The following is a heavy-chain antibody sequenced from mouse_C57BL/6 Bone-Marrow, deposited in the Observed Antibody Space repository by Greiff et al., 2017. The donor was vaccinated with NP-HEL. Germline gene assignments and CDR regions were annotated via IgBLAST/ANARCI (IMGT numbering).Heavy chain of an antibody. Sequence: EVKLMESGPGLVKPSQSLSLTCSVTGYSITSGYYWNWIRQFPGNKLEWMGYISYDGSNNYNPSLKNRISITRDTSKNQFFLKLNSVTTEDTATYYCARFITTVVDWYFDVWGTGTTVTVSS. CDR3: ARFITTVVDWYFDV. J-gene: IGHJ1*03. V-gene: IGHV3-6*01. CDR1: GYSITSGYY. CDR2: ISYDGSN. D-gene: IGHD1-1*01.